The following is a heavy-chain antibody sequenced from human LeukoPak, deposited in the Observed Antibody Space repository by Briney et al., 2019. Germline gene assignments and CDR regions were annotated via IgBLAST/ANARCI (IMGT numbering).Heavy chain of an antibody. J-gene: IGHJ4*02. Sequence: GGSLRLSCAASGFTFSSYEMNWVRQAPGKGLEWVSYISSSGSTIYYADSEKGRFTISRDNAKNSLYLQMNSLRAEDTAVYYCAREDLSGYGEIDYWGQGTLVTVSS. V-gene: IGHV3-48*03. CDR3: AREDLSGYGEIDY. CDR1: GFTFSSYE. D-gene: IGHD5-12*01. CDR2: ISSSGSTI.